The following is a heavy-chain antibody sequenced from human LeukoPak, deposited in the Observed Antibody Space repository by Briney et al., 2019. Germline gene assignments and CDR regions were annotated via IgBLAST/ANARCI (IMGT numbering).Heavy chain of an antibody. CDR2: IRSMAHGGTT. CDR3: ARGAMVPGANYYFDY. J-gene: IGHJ4*02. V-gene: IGHV3-49*04. D-gene: IGHD3-10*01. CDR1: GFAFGDYG. Sequence: GGSLRLSCTASGFAFGDYGMTWVRQAPGKGLEWVSFIRSMAHGGTTEYAASVKGRFTISRDDSKGIAYLQMSSLKTGDTAVYYCARGAMVPGANYYFDYWGQGALVTVSS.